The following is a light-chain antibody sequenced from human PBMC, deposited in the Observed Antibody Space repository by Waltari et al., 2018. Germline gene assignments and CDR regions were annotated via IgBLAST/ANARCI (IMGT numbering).Light chain of an antibody. CDR3: NTRDMSGDVV. Sequence: SSELSQDPAVSVALGQTVRITCQGDSLRIYYASWSRPKPGQSPVLLIYGKNNRPSGIPDRFSASSSGNTASLTITGARAEDEADYYCNTRDMSGDVVFGGGTKLTVL. V-gene: IGLV3-19*01. J-gene: IGLJ2*01. CDR1: SLRIYY. CDR2: GKN.